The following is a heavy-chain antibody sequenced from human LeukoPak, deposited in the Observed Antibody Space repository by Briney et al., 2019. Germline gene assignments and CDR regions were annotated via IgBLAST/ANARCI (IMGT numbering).Heavy chain of an antibody. CDR2: ISSSSSYI. D-gene: IGHD2-15*01. V-gene: IGHV3-21*01. J-gene: IGHJ4*02. CDR3: ARAPPFCSGGSCYSPFDY. CDR1: GFAFSSYS. Sequence: PGGSLRLSCTASGFAFSSYSMNWVRQAPGKGLEWVSSISSSSSYIYYADSVKGRFTISRDNAKNSLYLQMNSLRAEDTAVYYCARAPPFCSGGSCYSPFDYWGQGTLVTVSS.